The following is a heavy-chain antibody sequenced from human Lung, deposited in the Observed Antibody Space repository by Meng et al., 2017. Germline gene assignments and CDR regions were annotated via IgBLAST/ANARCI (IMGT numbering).Heavy chain of an antibody. D-gene: IGHD1-1*01. CDR3: TNDRLNH. Sequence: EVGLGESGGGLVPPGGSLRLSCAASGFTFTDHWMHWVSQGPGKGLVWVSRINRDGAKPTYADSVKGRFTISRDNAKNTLYLQMNNLRAEDTAFYYCTNDRLNHWGQGALVTVSS. CDR2: INRDGAKP. J-gene: IGHJ1*01. CDR1: GFTFTDHW. V-gene: IGHV3-74*01.